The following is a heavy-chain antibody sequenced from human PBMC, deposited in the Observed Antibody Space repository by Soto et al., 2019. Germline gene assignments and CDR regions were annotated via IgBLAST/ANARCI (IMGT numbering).Heavy chain of an antibody. CDR3: AREAVSGIGGFDP. CDR2: INPYNGNT. D-gene: IGHD6-13*01. CDR1: GYLFTTYG. V-gene: IGHV1-18*01. Sequence: ASVKVSCKASGYLFTTYGISWVRQAPGQGLEWMGWINPYNGNTNYAQRLQGRVTMTADTSTSTVYMELGSLRYDDTAVYYCAREAVSGIGGFDPWGQGTLVTVSS. J-gene: IGHJ5*02.